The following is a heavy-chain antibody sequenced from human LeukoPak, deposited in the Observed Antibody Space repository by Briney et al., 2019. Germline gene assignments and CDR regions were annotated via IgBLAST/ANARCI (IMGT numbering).Heavy chain of an antibody. V-gene: IGHV1-69*13. J-gene: IGHJ6*02. CDR3: ARGLGGYNYYVMDV. Sequence: SVKVSCKASGGTFISYAISWVRQAPGQGLEWMGGVIPIFGTANFAQKFQGRVTTTADESTSTAYMELSSLRSEDTAVYYCARGLGGYNYYVMDVWGQGTTVTVSS. D-gene: IGHD3-10*01. CDR2: VIPIFGTA. CDR1: GGTFISYA.